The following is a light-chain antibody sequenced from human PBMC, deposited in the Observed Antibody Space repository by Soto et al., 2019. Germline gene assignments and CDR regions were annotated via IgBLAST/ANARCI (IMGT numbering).Light chain of an antibody. V-gene: IGKV1-9*01. CDR1: QGISSY. CDR2: AAA. Sequence: DIQLTQSPSFLSASVGDRVTITCRASQGISSYLAWYQQKPGKAPKLLIYAAATLQSGVPSRFSGSGSGTEFTLTISSLQQEDFATYYCQQLNSYPSITFGQGTRLEIK. J-gene: IGKJ5*01. CDR3: QQLNSYPSIT.